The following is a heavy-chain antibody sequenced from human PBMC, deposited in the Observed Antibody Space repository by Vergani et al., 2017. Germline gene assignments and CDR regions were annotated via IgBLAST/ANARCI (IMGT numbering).Heavy chain of an antibody. D-gene: IGHD2-2*01. CDR2: IYNSGST. CDR1: GGSISSARYY. V-gene: IGHV4-61*02. Sequence: QVQLQESGPGLVKPSQTLSLTCTVSGGSISSARYYWSWIRQPAGKGLEWIGRIYNSGSTNYNPSLKSRVTISVDTSKKQFSLKLSSVTAADTAVYYCAAEGIVVEPAALEDYYYMDVWGKGTTVTVSS. CDR3: AAEGIVVEPAALEDYYYMDV. J-gene: IGHJ6*03.